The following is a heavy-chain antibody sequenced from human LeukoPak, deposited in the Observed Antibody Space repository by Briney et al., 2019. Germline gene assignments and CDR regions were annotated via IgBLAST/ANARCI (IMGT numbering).Heavy chain of an antibody. Sequence: ASVKVSCKTSEYTFTGYYMHWVRQAPGQGLEWMGWISPNSGGTNYAQKFRGRVTMTSDTSISTAYMELSRLRSDDTAVYYCARELELLCNWFDPWGQGTLVTVSS. CDR3: ARELELLCNWFDP. D-gene: IGHD1-7*01. CDR1: EYTFTGYY. V-gene: IGHV1-2*02. J-gene: IGHJ5*02. CDR2: ISPNSGGT.